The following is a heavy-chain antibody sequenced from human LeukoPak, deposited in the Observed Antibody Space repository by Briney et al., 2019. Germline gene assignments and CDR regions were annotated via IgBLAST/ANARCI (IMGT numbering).Heavy chain of an antibody. J-gene: IGHJ3*02. CDR1: GFTFSSYG. D-gene: IGHD6-6*01. CDR2: ISYDGSNK. V-gene: IGHV3-30*18. CDR3: AKASPRVAAHEDAFDI. Sequence: PGGSLRLSCAASGFTFSSYGMHWVRQAPGKGLEWVVVISYDGSNKYYADSVKGRFTISRDNSKNTLYLQMNSLRAEDTAVYYCAKASPRVAAHEDAFDIWGQGTMVTVSS.